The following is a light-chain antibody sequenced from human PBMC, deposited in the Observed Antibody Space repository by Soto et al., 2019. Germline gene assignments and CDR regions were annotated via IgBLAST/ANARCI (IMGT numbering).Light chain of an antibody. V-gene: IGKV1-6*01. Sequence: AIQMTQSPSSLSASVGDRVTLTCRANPAIRYDLAWYQQKPGRAPKLLIYAASHLESGVRSRFSGSGSGTDFTLTISSLQPEDLATYYCLEDYGYPQTFGQGTKVEIK. J-gene: IGKJ1*01. CDR3: LEDYGYPQT. CDR1: PAIRYD. CDR2: AAS.